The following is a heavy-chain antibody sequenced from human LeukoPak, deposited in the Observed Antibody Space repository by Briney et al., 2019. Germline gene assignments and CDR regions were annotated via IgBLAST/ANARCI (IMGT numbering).Heavy chain of an antibody. CDR2: IRYDGSNK. CDR3: ARGEGQRVSPYYYDSSGPLDY. D-gene: IGHD3-22*01. CDR1: GFTFSSYG. V-gene: IGHV3-30*02. Sequence: PGGSLRLSCAASGFTFSSYGMHWVRQAPGKGLEWVAFIRYDGSNKYYADSVKGRFTISRDNAKNSLYLQMNSLRAEDTAVYYCARGEGQRVSPYYYDSSGPLDYWGQGTLVTVSS. J-gene: IGHJ4*02.